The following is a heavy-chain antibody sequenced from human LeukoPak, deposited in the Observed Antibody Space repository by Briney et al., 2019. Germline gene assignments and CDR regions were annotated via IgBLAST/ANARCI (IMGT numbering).Heavy chain of an antibody. CDR3: ARHGDYGDLRLDY. CDR1: GYSFTTYW. J-gene: IGHJ4*02. D-gene: IGHD4-17*01. CDR2: IDPGDSDT. V-gene: IGHV5-51*01. Sequence: GESLKISCKGSGYSFTTYWIAWVRQMPGKGLEWMGIIDPGDSDTRYSPSFQGQVTISADKSISTAYLQWSSLKASHSAMYYCARHGDYGDLRLDYWGQGTLVTVSS.